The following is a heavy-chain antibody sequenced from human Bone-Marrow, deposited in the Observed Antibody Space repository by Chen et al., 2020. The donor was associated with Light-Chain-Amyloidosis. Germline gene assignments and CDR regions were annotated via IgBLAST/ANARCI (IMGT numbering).Heavy chain of an antibody. V-gene: IGHV3-30*03. D-gene: IGHD1-26*01. CDR1: GFYCNTSV. J-gene: IGHJ4*02. CDR2: MSFDGSKR. CDR3: TSGNAHFDY. Sequence: QVQLVESGGGVVQPGRSLRLSCVTSGFYCNTSVMHWVRQAPGKGLDWVTTMSFDGSKRFYVDSVKGRFTISRDNSKNTLYLQMNSLRAEDTAVYYCTSGNAHFDYWGQGTLVTVSS.